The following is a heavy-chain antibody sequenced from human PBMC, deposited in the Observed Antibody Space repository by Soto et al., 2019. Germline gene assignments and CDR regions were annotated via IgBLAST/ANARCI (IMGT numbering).Heavy chain of an antibody. CDR1: GGSISSGGYY. D-gene: IGHD5-18*01. CDR2: IYYSGST. Sequence: SETLSLTCTVSGGSISSGGYYWSWIRQHPGKGLEWIGYIYYSGSTYYNPSLKSRVTISVDTSKNQFSLKLSSVTAADTAVYYCARAIITAMPLNWFDPWGQGTLVTVSS. J-gene: IGHJ5*02. V-gene: IGHV4-31*03. CDR3: ARAIITAMPLNWFDP.